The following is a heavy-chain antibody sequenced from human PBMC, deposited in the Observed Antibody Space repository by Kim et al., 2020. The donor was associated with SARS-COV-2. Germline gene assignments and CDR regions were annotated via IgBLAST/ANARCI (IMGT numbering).Heavy chain of an antibody. Sequence: GESLKISCKGSGYSFTSYWIGWVRQMPGKGLEWMGIIYPGDSDTRYSPSFQGQVTISADKSISTAYLQWSSLKASDTAMYYCARTTMVRGVAYYYYYGMDVWGQGTTVTVSS. CDR2: IYPGDSDT. CDR1: GYSFTSYW. CDR3: ARTTMVRGVAYYYYYGMDV. J-gene: IGHJ6*02. D-gene: IGHD3-10*01. V-gene: IGHV5-51*01.